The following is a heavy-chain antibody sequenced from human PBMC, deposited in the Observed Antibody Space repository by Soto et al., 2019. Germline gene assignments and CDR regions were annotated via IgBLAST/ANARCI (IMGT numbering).Heavy chain of an antibody. J-gene: IGHJ4*02. V-gene: IGHV3-7*03. D-gene: IGHD6-19*01. Sequence: PGGSLRLSCAASGFTFSSSWMSWVRQAPGKGLEWVAYIKQDGSERYYVDSVKGRFTISRDNAKNSLYLQMNSLRAEDTAVYYCAKGGWYPDYWGLGTLVTVSS. CDR1: GFTFSSSW. CDR3: AKGGWYPDY. CDR2: IKQDGSER.